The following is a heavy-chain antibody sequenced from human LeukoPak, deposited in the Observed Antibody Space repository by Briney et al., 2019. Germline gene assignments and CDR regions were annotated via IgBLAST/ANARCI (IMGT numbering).Heavy chain of an antibody. Sequence: GGSLRLSCAASGFALSSHWMTWVRQVPGRGPEWVANVNRDGSETYYLDSVKGRFTISKDNAKNSLHLQMNSLRAEDTAVYYCAKDPGYCTNGVCYAFDYWGQGTLVTVSS. CDR2: VNRDGSET. CDR1: GFALSSHW. CDR3: AKDPGYCTNGVCYAFDY. D-gene: IGHD2-8*01. J-gene: IGHJ4*02. V-gene: IGHV3-7*03.